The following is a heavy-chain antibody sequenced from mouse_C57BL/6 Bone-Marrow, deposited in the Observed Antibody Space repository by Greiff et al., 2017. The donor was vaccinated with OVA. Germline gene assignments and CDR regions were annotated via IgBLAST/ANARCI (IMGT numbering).Heavy chain of an antibody. Sequence: VKLQQPGAELVRPGTSVKLSCKASGYTFTSYWMHWVKQRPGQGLEWIGVIDPSDSYTNYNQKFKGKATLTVDTSSSTAYMQLSSLTSEDSAVYYCARRGYGYDDPFDYWGQGTTLTVSS. J-gene: IGHJ2*01. CDR3: ARRGYGYDDPFDY. CDR1: GYTFTSYW. D-gene: IGHD2-2*01. CDR2: IDPSDSYT. V-gene: IGHV1-59*01.